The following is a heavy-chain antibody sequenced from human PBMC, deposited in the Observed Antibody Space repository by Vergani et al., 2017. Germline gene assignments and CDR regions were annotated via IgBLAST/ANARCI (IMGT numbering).Heavy chain of an antibody. Sequence: EVQLVESGGGLVQPGGSLRLSCAASGFTFSRHWMHWVRQAPGKGLVWVSRVNPEGTNTPYADSVKGRFTISRDNAKNMMYLQLNSLRDEDTAVYYCARDGRMGAEGTDLDYWGQGTLVTVSS. CDR1: GFTFSRHW. J-gene: IGHJ4*02. CDR2: VNPEGTNT. V-gene: IGHV3-74*01. CDR3: ARDGRMGAEGTDLDY. D-gene: IGHD1-14*01.